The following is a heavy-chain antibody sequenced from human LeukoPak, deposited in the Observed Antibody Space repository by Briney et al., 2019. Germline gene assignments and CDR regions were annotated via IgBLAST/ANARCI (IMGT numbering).Heavy chain of an antibody. CDR1: GYTFSDYY. CDR2: INPNSGVT. J-gene: IGHJ4*02. Sequence: GASVRVSCKASGYTFSDYYLHWVRQAPGQGLEWMGWINPNSGVTKYAQKLQGRVTMTRDTSISTVYMELRRLRSDDTAVFFCARGQQWLEAFEHWGQGTLVTVSA. V-gene: IGHV1-2*02. D-gene: IGHD6-19*01. CDR3: ARGQQWLEAFEH.